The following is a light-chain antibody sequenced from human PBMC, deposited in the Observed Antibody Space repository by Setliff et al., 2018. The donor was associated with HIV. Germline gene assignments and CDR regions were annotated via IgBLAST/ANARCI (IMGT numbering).Light chain of an antibody. CDR2: DVT. V-gene: IGLV2-11*01. CDR3: CSYAGSYINYV. CDR1: SNDVGGYNY. Sequence: QSALTQPRSVSGSPGQSVTISCTGASNDVGGYNYVSWYQQHPGKVPKLIIYDVTKRPSGVPDRFSGSKSGNSASLTTSGLQADDEADYYCCSYAGSYINYVFGTGTKVTVL. J-gene: IGLJ1*01.